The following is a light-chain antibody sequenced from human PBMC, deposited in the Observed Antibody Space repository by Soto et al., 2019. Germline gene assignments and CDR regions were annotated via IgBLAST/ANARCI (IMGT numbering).Light chain of an antibody. J-gene: IGKJ5*01. CDR1: QSVSSK. CDR3: QQYGSSPIT. Sequence: IVMTQSPATLSVSPGERATLPCRASQSVSSKLAWYQQKPGQAPRLLIYGASTRATGIPARFSGSGSGTEFTLTISRLEPEDFAVYYCQQYGSSPITFGQGTRLEIK. CDR2: GAS. V-gene: IGKV3-15*01.